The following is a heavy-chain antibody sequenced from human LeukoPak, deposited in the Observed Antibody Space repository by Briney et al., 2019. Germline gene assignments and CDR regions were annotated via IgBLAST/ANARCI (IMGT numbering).Heavy chain of an antibody. D-gene: IGHD2-2*02. CDR1: GGSISSGGSY. J-gene: IGHJ4*02. CDR2: IYYSGST. V-gene: IGHV4-31*03. Sequence: SETLSLTCTVSGGSISSGGSYWSWIRQHPGKGLEWIGYIYYSGSTYYNPSLKSRVTISVDTSKNQFSLKLSSVTAADTAVYYCARVRIVVVPAAISTYYFDYWGQGTLVTVSS. CDR3: ARVRIVVVPAAISTYYFDY.